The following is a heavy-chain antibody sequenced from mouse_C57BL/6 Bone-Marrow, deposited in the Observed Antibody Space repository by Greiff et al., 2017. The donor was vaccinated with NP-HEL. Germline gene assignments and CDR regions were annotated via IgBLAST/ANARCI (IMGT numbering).Heavy chain of an antibody. V-gene: IGHV4-1*01. Sequence: AAGGVDFSRYWMSWFWRAPGKGLGWIGEINPDSSTINYAPSLKDIFIISRDNAKNTLYLQMSKVRSEDTALYYCAGDYDDAWFAYWGQGTLVTVSA. CDR2: INPDSSTI. CDR1: GVDFSRYW. CDR3: AGDYDDAWFAY. J-gene: IGHJ3*01. D-gene: IGHD2-4*01.